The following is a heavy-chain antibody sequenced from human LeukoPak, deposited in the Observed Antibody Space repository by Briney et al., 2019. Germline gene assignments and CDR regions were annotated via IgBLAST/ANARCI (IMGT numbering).Heavy chain of an antibody. V-gene: IGHV3-23*01. J-gene: IGHJ4*02. Sequence: GGSLRLFCAASGFTFSSYAMSWVRQAPGKGLESVSVISGSGGSTYYADSVKGRFTISRDNSKNTLYLQMNSLRAEDTAVYYSAKTYDFWSGYSSPDYWGQGTLVTDSS. CDR2: ISGSGGST. D-gene: IGHD3-3*01. CDR3: AKTYDFWSGYSSPDY. CDR1: GFTFSSYA.